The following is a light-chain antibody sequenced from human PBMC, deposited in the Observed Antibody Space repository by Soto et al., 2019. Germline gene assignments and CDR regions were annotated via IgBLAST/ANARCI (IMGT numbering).Light chain of an antibody. J-gene: IGKJ5*01. V-gene: IGKV1-39*01. CDR1: QSISSY. Sequence: DIHMTHSRSSRSASVGYRCTITCLASQSISSYLNWYQQKPGKAPKLLIYAASSLQSGVPSRFSGSGSGTDFTLTISSLQPEDFATYYCQQANSFPFAFGQGTRLEIK. CDR2: AAS. CDR3: QQANSFPFA.